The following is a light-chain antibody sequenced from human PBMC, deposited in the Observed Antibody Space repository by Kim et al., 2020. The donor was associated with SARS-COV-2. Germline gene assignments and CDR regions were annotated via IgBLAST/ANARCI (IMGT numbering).Light chain of an antibody. Sequence: DIQMTQSPSSLSASVGDRVTITCRASQSISNYLNWYQQKPGKAPQLLIYAASSLQSGVPSRFSGSGSGTDFTLTISSLQPEDSATHYSQQGDNTPYTFGQGTNLEI. J-gene: IGKJ2*01. CDR1: QSISNY. V-gene: IGKV1-39*01. CDR2: AAS. CDR3: QQGDNTPYT.